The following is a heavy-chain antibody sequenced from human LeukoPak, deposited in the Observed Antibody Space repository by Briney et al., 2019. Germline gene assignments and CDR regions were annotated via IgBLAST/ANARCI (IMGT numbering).Heavy chain of an antibody. CDR1: GFTFTSSA. J-gene: IGHJ5*02. CDR3: AAVLSYYGSGILNWFDP. Sequence: GTSVKVSCKASGFTFTSSAMQWGRQARGQRLEWIGWIVVGSGNTNYAQKFQERVTITRDMSTSTAYMELSSLRSEDTAVYYCAAVLSYYGSGILNWFDPWGQGTLVTVSS. CDR2: IVVGSGNT. D-gene: IGHD3-10*01. V-gene: IGHV1-58*02.